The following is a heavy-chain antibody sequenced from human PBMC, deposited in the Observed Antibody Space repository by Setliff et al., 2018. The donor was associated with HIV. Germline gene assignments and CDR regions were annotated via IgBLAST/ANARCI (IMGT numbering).Heavy chain of an antibody. V-gene: IGHV4-59*11. Sequence: SETLSLTCTVSGASITSHYWSWIRQSPGRELEWIGYIYSTGSTNYNPSLQSRVSIPMDASKNKFSLKVTSVASADTAVHYCAKGAGFYGDYTFDYWGQGNLVTVSS. CDR2: IYSTGST. J-gene: IGHJ4*02. D-gene: IGHD4-17*01. CDR1: GASITSHY. CDR3: AKGAGFYGDYTFDY.